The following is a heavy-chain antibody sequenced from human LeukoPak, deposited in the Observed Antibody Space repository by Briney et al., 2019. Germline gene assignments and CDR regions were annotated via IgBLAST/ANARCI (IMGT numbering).Heavy chain of an antibody. CDR1: GGSISSGDYY. Sequence: SQTLSLTCTVSGGSISSGDYYWSWIRQPPGKGLEWIGYIYYSGSTYYNPSLKSRVTISVDTSKNQFSLKLSSVTAADTAVYYCARYLRGYCSSTSCYDAFDIWGRGTMVTVSS. CDR2: IYYSGST. V-gene: IGHV4-30-4*08. J-gene: IGHJ3*02. D-gene: IGHD2-2*01. CDR3: ARYLRGYCSSTSCYDAFDI.